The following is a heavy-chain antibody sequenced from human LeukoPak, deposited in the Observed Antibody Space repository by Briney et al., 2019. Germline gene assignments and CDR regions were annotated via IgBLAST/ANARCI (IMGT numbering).Heavy chain of an antibody. V-gene: IGHV3-23*01. D-gene: IGHD5-24*01. CDR3: AKDDNVEIIIDAFDI. J-gene: IGHJ3*02. CDR2: ISGSGGST. CDR1: GLTFSSYA. Sequence: GGSLRLSCAASGLTFSSYAMSWVRQAPGKGLEWVSAISGSGGSTYYADSVKGRFTISRDNSKNTLYLQMNSLRAEDTAVYYCAKDDNVEIIIDAFDIWGQGTMVTVSS.